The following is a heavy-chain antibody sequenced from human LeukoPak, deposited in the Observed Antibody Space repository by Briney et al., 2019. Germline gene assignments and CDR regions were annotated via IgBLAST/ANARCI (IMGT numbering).Heavy chain of an antibody. J-gene: IGHJ3*02. Sequence: PGRSLRLSCAASGFTFSSYAMHWVRQAPGKGLEWVAVISYDESNKYYADSVKGRFTISRDNSKNTLYLQMNSLRAEDTAVYYCARGHDAFDIWGQGTMVTVSS. V-gene: IGHV3-30-3*01. CDR2: ISYDESNK. CDR3: ARGHDAFDI. CDR1: GFTFSSYA.